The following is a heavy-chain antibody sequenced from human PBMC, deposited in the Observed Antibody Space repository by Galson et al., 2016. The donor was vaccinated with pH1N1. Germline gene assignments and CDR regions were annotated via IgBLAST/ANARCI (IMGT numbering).Heavy chain of an antibody. CDR2: ISDSGST. V-gene: IGHV4-38-2*01. Sequence: SETLSLTCAVSGDSISDGYYWGWIRQPPGKGLEWIGSISDSGSTYYNSSLKSRVTISVDTSKNQFSLKMSSVTTANPAVYYCTRTGGRSPYWGQGTLVTVTS. CDR3: TRTGGRSPY. D-gene: IGHD1-14*01. J-gene: IGHJ4*02. CDR1: GDSISDGYY.